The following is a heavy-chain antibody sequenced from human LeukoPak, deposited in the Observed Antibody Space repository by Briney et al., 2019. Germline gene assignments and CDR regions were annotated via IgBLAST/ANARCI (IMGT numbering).Heavy chain of an antibody. CDR3: ARLGGYCTNGVCYRGYYYYMDA. V-gene: IGHV4-34*01. D-gene: IGHD2-8*01. Sequence: PSETLSLTCAVYGGSFSGYYWSWIRQPPGKGLDWIGEINHSGSINYNPSLKSRVTISVDTSKNQFSLKLSSVTAADTAVYYCARLGGYCTNGVCYRGYYYYMDAWGKGTTVTVSS. CDR1: GGSFSGYY. CDR2: INHSGSI. J-gene: IGHJ6*03.